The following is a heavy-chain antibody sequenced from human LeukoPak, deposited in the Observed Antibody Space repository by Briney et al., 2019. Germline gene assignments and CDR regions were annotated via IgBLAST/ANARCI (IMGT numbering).Heavy chain of an antibody. Sequence: GGSLRLSCAASGFIFSSSWMTWVRQPPGKGLEWVANIKQDGREAYYVDSVAGRFTISRDNTKHSLYLQMNGLRDEDTAVYYCVRHQATTFDYWGQGTLVTVSS. D-gene: IGHD1-1*01. CDR3: VRHQATTFDY. V-gene: IGHV3-7*01. CDR2: IKQDGREA. CDR1: GFIFSSSW. J-gene: IGHJ4*02.